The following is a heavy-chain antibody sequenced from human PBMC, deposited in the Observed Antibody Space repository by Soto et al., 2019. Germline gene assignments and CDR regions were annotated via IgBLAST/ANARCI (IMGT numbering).Heavy chain of an antibody. CDR2: ISYDGSNK. CDR3: ARAGVGAFDY. V-gene: IGHV3-30-3*01. D-gene: IGHD1-26*01. J-gene: IGHJ4*02. CDR1: GFTFSSYA. Sequence: PVGSLRLSCAASGFTFSSYAMHWVRQAPGKGLEWVAVISYDGSNKYYADSVKGRFTISRDNSKNTLYLQMNSLRAEDTAVYYCARAGVGAFDYWGQGTLVTVSS.